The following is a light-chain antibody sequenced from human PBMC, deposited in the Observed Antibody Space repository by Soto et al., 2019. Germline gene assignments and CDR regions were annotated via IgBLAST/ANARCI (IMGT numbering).Light chain of an antibody. Sequence: DIQMTQSPSTLSASVGDRVTITCRASQSISSWLAWYQQKPGKAPNLLIYKASTLERGVPSRFSGSGSGTEFTLTVSSLQPDDFATYYCQQYDSYPRTFGGGTKVEIK. J-gene: IGKJ4*01. CDR3: QQYDSYPRT. V-gene: IGKV1-5*03. CDR2: KAS. CDR1: QSISSW.